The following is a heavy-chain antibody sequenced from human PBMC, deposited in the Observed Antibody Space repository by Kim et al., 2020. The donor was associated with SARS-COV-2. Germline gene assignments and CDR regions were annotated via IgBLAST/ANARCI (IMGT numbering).Heavy chain of an antibody. CDR1: GDSISPSY. D-gene: IGHD5-12*01. V-gene: IGHV4-59*01. Sequence: SETLSLTCTVSGDSISPSYWSWIRQPPGKGLEWIGYIHSSGSTNYNPSLKTRVTMSVDTSSNNFSLALSFVTAADTAVYYCARRKVDIDLGSYWFDPWGQGTLVTVSS. CDR3: ARRKVDIDLGSYWFDP. CDR2: IHSSGST. J-gene: IGHJ5*02.